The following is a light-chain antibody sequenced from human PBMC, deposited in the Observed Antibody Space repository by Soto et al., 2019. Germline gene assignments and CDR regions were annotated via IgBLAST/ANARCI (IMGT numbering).Light chain of an antibody. CDR1: QSVSSSY. CDR3: QQYGSAPPRSYT. J-gene: IGKJ2*01. Sequence: EIVLTQSPGTLSLSPGERATLSCRASQSVSSSYLAWYQQKPGQAPRLLIYGASSRATGIPDRFSGSGSGTGFAFTISRLEPEDFEVYYCQQYGSAPPRSYTFGQGTKLEIK. V-gene: IGKV3-20*01. CDR2: GAS.